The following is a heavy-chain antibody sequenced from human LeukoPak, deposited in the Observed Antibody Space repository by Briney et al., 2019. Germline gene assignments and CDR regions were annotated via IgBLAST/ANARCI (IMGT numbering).Heavy chain of an antibody. J-gene: IGHJ4*02. CDR2: TYLGDSDT. CDR3: ARHSSYTSGWPLDY. V-gene: IGHV5-51*01. CDR1: GDNLNRHW. D-gene: IGHD6-19*01. Sequence: GESLKISCKGSGDNLNRHWIGWVRQMPGKGLEWMGITYLGDSDTRYSPSFQGQITISADKSISTAYLQWSSLKASDTAIYYCARHSSYTSGWPLDYWGQGTLVTVSS.